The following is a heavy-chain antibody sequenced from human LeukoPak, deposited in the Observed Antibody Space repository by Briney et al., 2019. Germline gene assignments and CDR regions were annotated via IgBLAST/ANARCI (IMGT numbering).Heavy chain of an antibody. J-gene: IGHJ4*02. Sequence: GGSPRLSCAASGFAFSSYNMNWVRQAPGKGLEWVSYISFSSFTIYYADSVKGRFTISRDNAKNSLYLQMNSLRAEDTAVYYCARRIDGYRYYFDYWGQGTLVTVSS. CDR3: ARRIDGYRYYFDY. V-gene: IGHV3-48*04. CDR2: ISFSSFTI. D-gene: IGHD5-18*01. CDR1: GFAFSSYN.